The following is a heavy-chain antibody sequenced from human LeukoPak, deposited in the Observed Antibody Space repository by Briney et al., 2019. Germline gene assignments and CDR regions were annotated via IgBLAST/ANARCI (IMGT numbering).Heavy chain of an antibody. J-gene: IGHJ6*03. CDR3: ARGLNSGSYLYYYYYYYMDV. CDR2: MNPNSGNT. CDR1: GYTFTSYD. D-gene: IGHD1-26*01. V-gene: IGHV1-8*01. Sequence: GASVKVSCKASGYTFTSYDINWVRQATGQGLEWMGWMNPNSGNTGYAQKFQGRVTMTRNTSISTAYMELSSLRSGDTAVYCCARGLNSGSYLYYYYYYYMDVWGKGTTVTVSS.